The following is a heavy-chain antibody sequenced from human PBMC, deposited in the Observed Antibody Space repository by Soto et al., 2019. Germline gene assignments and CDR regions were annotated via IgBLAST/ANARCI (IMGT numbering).Heavy chain of an antibody. D-gene: IGHD1-26*01. Sequence: GGSLRLSCASSGFTFSTYTMNWVRQAPGKGLEWVSSINGRGNYIYYADSGKGRFTISRDNAKNSLYLQMDRLRAEDTALYYCVREDGIVGANSAFDYWGLGALVTVSS. CDR1: GFTFSTYT. CDR3: VREDGIVGANSAFDY. J-gene: IGHJ4*02. CDR2: INGRGNYI. V-gene: IGHV3-21*01.